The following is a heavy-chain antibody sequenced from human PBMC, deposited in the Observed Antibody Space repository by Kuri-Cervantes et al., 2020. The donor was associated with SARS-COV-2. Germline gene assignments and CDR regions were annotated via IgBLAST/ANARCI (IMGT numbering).Heavy chain of an antibody. CDR2: IRYDGSNK. Sequence: GESLKISCAASGFTFSSYGMHWVRQAPGKGLEWVAFIRYDGSNKYYADSVKGRFTISRDNSKNTLYLQMNSLRAEDTAVYYCAKTNTIFGVVSWFDPWGQGTLVTSPQ. CDR3: AKTNTIFGVVSWFDP. J-gene: IGHJ5*02. V-gene: IGHV3-30*02. CDR1: GFTFSSYG. D-gene: IGHD3-3*01.